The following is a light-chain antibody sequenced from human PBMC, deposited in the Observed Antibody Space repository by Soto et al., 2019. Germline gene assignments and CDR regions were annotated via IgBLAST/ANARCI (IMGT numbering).Light chain of an antibody. Sequence: EMVMTQSPATLSVSPGERATLSCRASQSVDSNYLAWYQQKPGQAPRVLIYDASIRATGIPDRFSGSGSGTDFTLTISRLEPEDFAVYYCQQYGSSGTFGQGTKVDIK. CDR1: QSVDSNY. CDR3: QQYGSSGT. CDR2: DAS. V-gene: IGKV3-20*01. J-gene: IGKJ1*01.